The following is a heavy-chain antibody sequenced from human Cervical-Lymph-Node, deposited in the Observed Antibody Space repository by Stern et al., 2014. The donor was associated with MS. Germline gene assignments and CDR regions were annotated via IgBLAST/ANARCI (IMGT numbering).Heavy chain of an antibody. CDR3: ATPSTVTVGAMDV. Sequence: VQLVQSGAEVKKPGSSVKVSCKASGGTFSSQAINWGRQAPGQGLEWVGGIIPIFGTPNYAQKVQERVTINADESTSSAYMDLSSLRSEDTAVYYCATPSTVTVGAMDVWGHGTTVTVSS. CDR1: GGTFSSQA. CDR2: IIPIFGTP. J-gene: IGHJ6*02. D-gene: IGHD5/OR15-5a*01. V-gene: IGHV1-69*01.